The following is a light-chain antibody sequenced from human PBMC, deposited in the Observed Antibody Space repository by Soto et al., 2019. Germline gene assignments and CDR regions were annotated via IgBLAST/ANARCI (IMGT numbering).Light chain of an antibody. CDR3: CSFAGSSHWV. Sequence: QSVLTQPRSVSGSPGQSVTISCTGTSSDVGGYNYVSWYQQHPGKAPKVMIYDVTKRPSGVPDRFSGSKSGNTASLTISGLQAENEADYYCCSFAGSSHWVFGGGTKVTVL. J-gene: IGLJ3*02. CDR2: DVT. CDR1: SSDVGGYNY. V-gene: IGLV2-11*01.